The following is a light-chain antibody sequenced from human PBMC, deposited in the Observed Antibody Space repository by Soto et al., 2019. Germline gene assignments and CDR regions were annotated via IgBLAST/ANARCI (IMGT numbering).Light chain of an antibody. CDR2: KAS. Sequence: DIQMTQSPSTLSASVGDRVTITCRASQSISSWLAWYQQKPGKAPKLLIYKASSLESGVPSRFSGSGSGTEFTLTISSLEPGDFGNYYCQQYNSYPWTFGQGTKVDIK. J-gene: IGKJ1*01. V-gene: IGKV1-5*03. CDR3: QQYNSYPWT. CDR1: QSISSW.